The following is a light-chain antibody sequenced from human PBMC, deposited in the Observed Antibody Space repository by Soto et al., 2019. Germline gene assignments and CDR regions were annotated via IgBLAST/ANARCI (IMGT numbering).Light chain of an antibody. CDR2: LGS. J-gene: IGKJ3*01. V-gene: IGKV2-28*01. CDR1: QSLLHSNGYNY. Sequence: DIVMTQSPLSLPVTPGEPASISCRSSQSLLHSNGYNYLDWYLQKPGQSPQLLIYLGSNRASGVPDRFSGSGSGTDFTLKISRVEAEDVGVYYCMQALQTPPFTFGLGTKVDIK. CDR3: MQALQTPPFT.